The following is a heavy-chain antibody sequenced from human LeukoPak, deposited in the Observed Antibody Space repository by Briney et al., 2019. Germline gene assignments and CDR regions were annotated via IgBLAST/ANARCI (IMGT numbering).Heavy chain of an antibody. CDR3: ARGQGSSWYWNFDL. CDR2: IYSGGGT. D-gene: IGHD6-13*01. V-gene: IGHV3-66*01. CDR1: GFTVSSNY. J-gene: IGHJ2*01. Sequence: PGGSLRLSCAASGFTVSSNYMSWVRQAPGKGLEWVSVIYSGGGTYYADSVKGRFTISRDNSKNTLYVQMNSLRAEDTAVYYCARGQGSSWYWNFDLWGRGTLVTVSS.